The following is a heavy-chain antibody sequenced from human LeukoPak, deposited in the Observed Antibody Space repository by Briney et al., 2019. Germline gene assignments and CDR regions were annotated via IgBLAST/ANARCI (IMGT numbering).Heavy chain of an antibody. V-gene: IGHV1-18*01. CDR3: ARVSTYYYDSSGYSGLDY. D-gene: IGHD3-22*01. CDR1: GYTFTSYG. Sequence: ASVKVSCKASGYTFTSYGISWVRQAPGQGLEWMGWISAYNGNTNYAQKLQGRVTMTRDMSTSTVYMELSSLRSEDTAVYYCARVSTYYYDSSGYSGLDYWGQGTLVTVSS. CDR2: ISAYNGNT. J-gene: IGHJ4*02.